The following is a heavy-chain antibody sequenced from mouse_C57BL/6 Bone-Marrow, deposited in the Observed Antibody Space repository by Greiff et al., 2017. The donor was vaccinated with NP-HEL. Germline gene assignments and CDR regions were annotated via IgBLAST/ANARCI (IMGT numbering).Heavy chain of an antibody. V-gene: IGHV1-54*01. CDR3: ARPYYGSSDY. CDR2: INPGSGGT. CDR1: GYAFTNYL. Sequence: QVQLQQSGAELVRPGTSVKVSCKASGYAFTNYLIEWVKQRPGQGLEWIGVINPGSGGTNYNEKFKGKATLTADKSSSTAYMQLSSLTSEDSAVYVCARPYYGSSDYWGQGTTLTVSS. J-gene: IGHJ2*01. D-gene: IGHD1-1*01.